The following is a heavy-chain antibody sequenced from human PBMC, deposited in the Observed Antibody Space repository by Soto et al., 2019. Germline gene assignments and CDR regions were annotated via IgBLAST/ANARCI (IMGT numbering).Heavy chain of an antibody. CDR2: ISYDGSNK. CDR1: GCTFSSYG. Sequence: GGSLRLSCAASGCTFSSYGMRWVRQAQGKGLEWVAVISYDGSNKYYADSVKGRFTISRDNSKNTLYLQMNSLRAEDTAVYYCAKDLYSSSKKTPNTGFAPWGQGTLVPVSS. V-gene: IGHV3-30*18. D-gene: IGHD6-13*01. CDR3: AKDLYSSSKKTPNTGFAP. J-gene: IGHJ5*02.